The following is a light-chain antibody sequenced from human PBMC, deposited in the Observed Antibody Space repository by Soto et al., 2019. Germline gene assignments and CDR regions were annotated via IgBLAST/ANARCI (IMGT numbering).Light chain of an antibody. CDR3: QHYYSYSGT. CDR1: QNIETG. J-gene: IGKJ1*01. CDR2: DAS. V-gene: IGKV1-5*01. Sequence: DIQMSQSPSTLSASVGHRLTITCRASQNIETGLAWYQQKPGKAPNLLIYDASTLESGVSSRFSGSGSGTEFTLTISSLQPHDIETYYCQHYYSYSGTFGQETKVDI.